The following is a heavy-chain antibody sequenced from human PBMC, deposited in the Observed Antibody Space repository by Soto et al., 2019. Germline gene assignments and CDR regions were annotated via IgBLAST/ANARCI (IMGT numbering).Heavy chain of an antibody. Sequence: QVQLQQWGAGLLKPSETQSLTCAVYGGSFSGYYWSWIRQPPGKGLEWIGEINHSGSTNYNPSLKSRVTISVDTSKNQFSLKLSSVTAADTAVYYCARSYCSSTSCYYNWFDPWGQGTLVTVSS. J-gene: IGHJ5*02. D-gene: IGHD2-2*01. V-gene: IGHV4-34*01. CDR3: ARSYCSSTSCYYNWFDP. CDR1: GGSFSGYY. CDR2: INHSGST.